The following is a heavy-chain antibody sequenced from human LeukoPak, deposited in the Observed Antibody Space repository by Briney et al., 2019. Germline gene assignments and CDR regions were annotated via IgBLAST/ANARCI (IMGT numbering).Heavy chain of an antibody. CDR1: GGSISSSRCY. CDR2: IYYSGST. CDR3: ARAQPSIITMIVIDAFDI. V-gene: IGHV4-39*07. J-gene: IGHJ3*02. D-gene: IGHD3-22*01. Sequence: SETLSLTCTVSGGSISSSRCYWGWIRQPPGKGLEWIGSIYYSGSTYYNPSLKSRVTISVDTSKNQFSLKLSSVTAADTAVYYCARAQPSIITMIVIDAFDIWGQGTMVTVSS.